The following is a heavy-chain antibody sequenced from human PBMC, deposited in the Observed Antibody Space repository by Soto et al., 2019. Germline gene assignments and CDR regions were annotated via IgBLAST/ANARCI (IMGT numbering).Heavy chain of an antibody. CDR1: GFTFSNYA. V-gene: IGHV3-23*01. J-gene: IGHJ4*02. CDR2: IPGSGGST. CDR3: AKIGSSSSVSLPLVLLDY. Sequence: GGSLRLSCAASGFTFSNYAMSWVRQSPGKGLEWVSAIPGSGGSTYYAGSVKGRFTISRDNSKNTLYLQMNSLRVEDTAVYYCAKIGSSSSVSLPLVLLDYWGQGALVTV. D-gene: IGHD6-6*01.